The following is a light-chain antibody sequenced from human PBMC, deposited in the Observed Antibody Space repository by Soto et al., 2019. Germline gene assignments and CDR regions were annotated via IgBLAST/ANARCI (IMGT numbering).Light chain of an antibody. V-gene: IGLV2-23*01. CDR3: CSYAGGSTLV. CDR1: SSDIGTYNL. J-gene: IGLJ3*02. CDR2: EAT. Sequence: QSVPTQPASVSGSPGQSITISCTGTSSDIGTYNLVSWYQQHPGNAPKLMIYEATKRPSGVSSRFSGSKSGNTASLTISGLQTEDEADYYCCSYAGGSTLVFGGGTKLTVL.